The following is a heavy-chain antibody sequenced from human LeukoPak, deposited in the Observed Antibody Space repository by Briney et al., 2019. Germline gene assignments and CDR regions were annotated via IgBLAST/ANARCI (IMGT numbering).Heavy chain of an antibody. Sequence: GESLKISCKGSGYSFASYWIGWVRQVPGKGLEWMGIIYPGDSDTRYSPSFQGQVTISADKSISTAYLQWSSLKASDTAMYYCARSIVVIPGYYYYMDVWGKGTTVTVSS. D-gene: IGHD2-2*01. J-gene: IGHJ6*03. V-gene: IGHV5-51*01. CDR1: GYSFASYW. CDR3: ARSIVVIPGYYYYMDV. CDR2: IYPGDSDT.